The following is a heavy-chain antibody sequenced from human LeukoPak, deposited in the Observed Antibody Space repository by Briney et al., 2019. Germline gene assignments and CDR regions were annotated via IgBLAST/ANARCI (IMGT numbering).Heavy chain of an antibody. J-gene: IGHJ3*02. CDR1: GGTFSNYA. CDR2: IIPVFGTA. Sequence: SVKVSCKASGGTFSNYAISWVRQAPGQGLEWMGGIIPVFGTAHYAQKFQGRVTITADEYTTTAYMELSSLRSEDTAVYYCARDVRVLTGYREPSDGFDIWGQGTMVTVSS. D-gene: IGHD3-9*01. CDR3: ARDVRVLTGYREPSDGFDI. V-gene: IGHV1-69*13.